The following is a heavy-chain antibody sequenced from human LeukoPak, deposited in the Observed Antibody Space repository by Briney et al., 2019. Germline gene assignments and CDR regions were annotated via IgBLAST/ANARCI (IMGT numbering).Heavy chain of an antibody. Sequence: GGSLRLSCAASGFTFSSYAMNWVRQAPGKGLEWVSGISGSGGATYYADSVKGRFTISRDNSKNTLYLQMNSLRAEDTAVYYCAKDHYSSSCLDYWGQGTLVTVSS. V-gene: IGHV3-23*01. CDR3: AKDHYSSSCLDY. CDR2: ISGSGGAT. D-gene: IGHD6-13*01. J-gene: IGHJ4*02. CDR1: GFTFSSYA.